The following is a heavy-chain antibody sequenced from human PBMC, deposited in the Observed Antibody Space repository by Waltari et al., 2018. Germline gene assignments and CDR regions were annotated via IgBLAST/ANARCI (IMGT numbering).Heavy chain of an antibody. CDR3: ARALSGGDRPSWFDP. V-gene: IGHV4-38-2*02. CDR1: GYSISSGYY. D-gene: IGHD3-10*01. CDR2: IYHSGGT. J-gene: IGHJ5*02. Sequence: QVQLQESGPGLVKPSETLSLTCTVSGYSISSGYYWGWIRQPPGKGLEWIGSIYHSGGTSYSPSLKSRVTISVDTSKNQFSLKLSSVTAADTAVYYCARALSGGDRPSWFDPWGQGTLVTVSS.